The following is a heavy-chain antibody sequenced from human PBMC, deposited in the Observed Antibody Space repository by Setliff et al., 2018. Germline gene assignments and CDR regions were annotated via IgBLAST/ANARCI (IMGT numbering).Heavy chain of an antibody. CDR2: IYTSGIT. CDR1: GGSISSGSDY. V-gene: IGHV4-61*09. Sequence: SETLSLTCSVSGGSISSGSDYWTWIRQPAGKGLEWIGHIYTSGITNYNPSLKTRVSMSMDTSTNQLSLKLTSVTAAGTAVYYCARAISGWYSAHYYYMDVWGKGTTVTVSS. J-gene: IGHJ6*03. CDR3: ARAISGWYSAHYYYMDV. D-gene: IGHD6-19*01.